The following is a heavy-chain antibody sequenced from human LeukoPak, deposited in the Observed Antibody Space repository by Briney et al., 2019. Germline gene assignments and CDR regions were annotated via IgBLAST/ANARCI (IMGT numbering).Heavy chain of an antibody. CDR3: AKDGRALRTVEPWLDS. J-gene: IGHJ4*02. CDR1: GFTFDEYA. V-gene: IGHV3-9*01. D-gene: IGHD1-1*01. Sequence: GGSLRLSCASSGFTFDEYAMHWVRQGPGKGLEWVSGISWKGGIIGYADSVKGRFTISRDTAKNIVSLEMNSLRPDDTAIYYCAKDGRALRTVEPWLDSWGEGTLVTVSS. CDR2: ISWKGGII.